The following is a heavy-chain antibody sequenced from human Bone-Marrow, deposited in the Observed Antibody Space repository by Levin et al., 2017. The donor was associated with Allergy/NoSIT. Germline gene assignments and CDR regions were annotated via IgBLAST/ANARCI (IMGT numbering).Heavy chain of an antibody. CDR3: ARGRYDGRYYFDY. CDR2: MYSSGST. CDR1: GASMSSGFYY. Sequence: SETLSLTCTVSGASMSSGFYYWSWIRQSPGKGLEWIGYMYSSGSTDYNPSLKSRVTISVDTSKSQFSLRLTSVAAGDTAMYYCARGRYDGRYYFDYWGQGTLVTVSS. D-gene: IGHD1-1*01. V-gene: IGHV4-30-4*01. J-gene: IGHJ4*02.